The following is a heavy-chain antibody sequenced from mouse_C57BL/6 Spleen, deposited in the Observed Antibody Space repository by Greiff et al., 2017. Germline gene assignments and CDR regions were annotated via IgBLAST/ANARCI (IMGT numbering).Heavy chain of an antibody. D-gene: IGHD1-1*01. J-gene: IGHJ2*01. Sequence: QVQLQQPGAELVKPGASVKMSCKASGYTFTSYWITWVKQRPGQGLEWIGDIYPGSGSTNYNEKFKSKATLTVDTSSSTAYMQLSSLTSEDSAVYYCARRGELLPHFDYWGQGTTLTVSS. CDR2: IYPGSGST. CDR1: GYTFTSYW. CDR3: ARRGELLPHFDY. V-gene: IGHV1-55*01.